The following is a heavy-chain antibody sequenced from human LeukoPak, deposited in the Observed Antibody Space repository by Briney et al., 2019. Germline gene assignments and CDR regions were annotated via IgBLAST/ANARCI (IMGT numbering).Heavy chain of an antibody. D-gene: IGHD3-3*01. V-gene: IGHV3-23*01. Sequence: GGSLRLSCAASGFTFSSYAMSWVRQAPGKGLEWVSAISGSGGSTYYADSVKGRFTISRDNSKNTLYLQMNSLRAEDTAVYYCAKGSGDIQFWSGSPPLDYWGQGTLVTVSS. CDR2: ISGSGGST. CDR1: GFTFSSYA. CDR3: AKGSGDIQFWSGSPPLDY. J-gene: IGHJ4*02.